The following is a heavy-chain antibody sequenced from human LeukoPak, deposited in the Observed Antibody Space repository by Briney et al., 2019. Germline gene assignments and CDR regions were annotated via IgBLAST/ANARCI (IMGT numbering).Heavy chain of an antibody. CDR1: GDSVSSGYYY. Sequence: SETLSLTCIVSGDSVSSGYYYWSWIRQPPGKGLEWIGNIYYSGRTNYNPSLKSRVTISVDTSKNQFSLKLSSVTAADTAVYYCARDYSGDYDSSGYLYYLDYWGQGFLVTVYS. J-gene: IGHJ4*02. CDR3: ARDYSGDYDSSGYLYYLDY. CDR2: IYYSGRT. V-gene: IGHV4-61*01. D-gene: IGHD3-22*01.